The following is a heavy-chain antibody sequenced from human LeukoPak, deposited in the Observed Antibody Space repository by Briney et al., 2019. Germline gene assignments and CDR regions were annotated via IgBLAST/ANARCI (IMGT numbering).Heavy chain of an antibody. J-gene: IGHJ4*02. Sequence: GGSLRLSCEASGFTFSSYAMSWVRQAPGKGLEWVSGISGSAGNTYYADSVKGRFTISRDNSKNTLCLQMNSLRAEDTAVYYCAKDLRSAWYYFDDWGQGTLVTVSS. V-gene: IGHV3-23*01. CDR2: ISGSAGNT. CDR3: AKDLRSAWYYFDD. CDR1: GFTFSSYA. D-gene: IGHD6-19*01.